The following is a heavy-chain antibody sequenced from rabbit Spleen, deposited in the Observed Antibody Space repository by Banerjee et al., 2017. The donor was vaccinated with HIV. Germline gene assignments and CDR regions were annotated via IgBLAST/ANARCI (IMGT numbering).Heavy chain of an antibody. V-gene: IGHV1S40*01. CDR2: IAGSSSDFT. J-gene: IGHJ6*01. CDR3: ARDTSSSFSSYGMDL. Sequence: QSLEESGGDLVKPGASLTLTCTASGFSFSSSDYMCWVRQAPGKGLEWISCIAGSSSDFTYSATWAKGRFTCSKTSSTTVTLHMTSLTAADTATYFCARDTSSSFSSYGMDLWGQGTLVTVS. CDR1: GFSFSSSDY. D-gene: IGHD1-1*01.